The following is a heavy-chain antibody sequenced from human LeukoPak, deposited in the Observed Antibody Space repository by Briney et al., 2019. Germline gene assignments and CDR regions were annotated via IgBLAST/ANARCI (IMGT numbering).Heavy chain of an antibody. J-gene: IGHJ4*02. Sequence: SGGSLRLSCAASGFTFSSYSMNWVRQAPGKGLEWVSSISSSSSSYIYYADSVKGRFTISRDNAKNSLYLQMNSLRVEDTAVYYCAKGGVRPLAYYFDYWGQGTLVTVSS. V-gene: IGHV3-21*01. D-gene: IGHD3-10*01. CDR3: AKGGVRPLAYYFDY. CDR2: ISSSSSSYI. CDR1: GFTFSSYS.